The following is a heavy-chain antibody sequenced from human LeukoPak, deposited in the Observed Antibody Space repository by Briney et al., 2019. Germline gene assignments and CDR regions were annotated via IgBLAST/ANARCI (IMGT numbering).Heavy chain of an antibody. D-gene: IGHD3-22*01. CDR1: GFTFSSYW. Sequence: GGSLRLSCAASGFTFSSYWMHWVRQAPGKGLVWVSRINSDGSSTSYADSVKGRFTISRDNAKNTLYLQMNSLRAEDTAVYYCARDIGGGSGYYTNWFDPWGQGTLVTVSS. J-gene: IGHJ5*02. V-gene: IGHV3-74*01. CDR2: INSDGSST. CDR3: ARDIGGGSGYYTNWFDP.